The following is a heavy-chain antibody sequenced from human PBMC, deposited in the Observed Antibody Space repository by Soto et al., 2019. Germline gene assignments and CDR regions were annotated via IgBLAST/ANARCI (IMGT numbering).Heavy chain of an antibody. CDR2: ISANNGDT. Sequence: QVQLVQSGAEVKKPGASLKVSCKASGYTFTSHGISWVRQAPGQGLEWMGWISANNGDTNYAQKFQGRVTVTTDTSTSTGYMELRSLRSEETAVYYCARMVRGSNIDYYHYLDVWGKGTTVTVYS. J-gene: IGHJ6*03. V-gene: IGHV1-18*01. CDR3: ARMVRGSNIDYYHYLDV. D-gene: IGHD3-10*01. CDR1: GYTFTSHG.